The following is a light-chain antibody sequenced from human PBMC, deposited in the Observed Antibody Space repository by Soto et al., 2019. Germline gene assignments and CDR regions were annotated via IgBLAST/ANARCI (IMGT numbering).Light chain of an antibody. V-gene: IGKV3-11*01. J-gene: IGKJ2*01. CDR1: QSVSSY. CDR2: DAS. Sequence: EIVLTQSPATLSLSPGERATLSCRASQSVSSYLAWYQQKPGQAPRLLIYDASNRATGIPARFSGSGSGTDFTLTINSLEPEDYAVYYCQQRSNRPPTFGQGSKLEIK. CDR3: QQRSNRPPT.